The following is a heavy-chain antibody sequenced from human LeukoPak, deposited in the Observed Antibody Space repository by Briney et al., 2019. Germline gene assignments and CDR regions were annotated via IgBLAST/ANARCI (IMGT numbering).Heavy chain of an antibody. V-gene: IGHV3-53*01. CDR2: IYSGGNT. D-gene: IGHD3-9*01. CDR1: GFTVSSNY. J-gene: IGHJ4*02. Sequence: GGSLRLSCAASGFTVSSNYMSWVRQAPGKGLEWVSIIYSGGNTHYADSVKGRFTISRDNSKNTLYLQMNSLRAEDTAVYYCAKVRLRYFDWLLGALDYWGQGTLVTVSS. CDR3: AKVRLRYFDWLLGALDY.